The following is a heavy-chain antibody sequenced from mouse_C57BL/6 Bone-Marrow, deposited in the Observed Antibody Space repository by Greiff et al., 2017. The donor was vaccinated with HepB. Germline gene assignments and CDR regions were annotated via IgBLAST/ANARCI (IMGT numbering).Heavy chain of an antibody. CDR1: GYTFTDYY. V-gene: IGHV1-76*01. CDR2: IYPGSGNT. J-gene: IGHJ2*01. CDR3: ARRGSSFYYFDY. D-gene: IGHD1-1*01. Sequence: QVQLKQSGAELVRPGASVKLSCKASGYTFTDYYINWVKQRPGQGLEWIARIYPGSGNTYYNEKFKGKATLTAEKSSSTAYMQLSSLTSEDSAVYFCARRGSSFYYFDYWGQGTTLTVSS.